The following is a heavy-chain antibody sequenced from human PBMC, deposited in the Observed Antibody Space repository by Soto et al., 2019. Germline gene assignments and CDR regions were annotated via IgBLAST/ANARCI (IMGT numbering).Heavy chain of an antibody. J-gene: IGHJ5*02. CDR1: GGSISSSSYY. CDR3: VRLIGMTTATTDRGFDT. V-gene: IGHV4-39*01. CDR2: IYYTGNT. Sequence: SETLSLTCTVSGGSISSSSYYWDWIRQPPGKGLEWIGGIYYTGNTYYNPSLRSRITISVDTSKNQFSLKLSSVTAADTAVYYCVRLIGMTTATTDRGFDTWGQGTLVTVSS. D-gene: IGHD4-17*01.